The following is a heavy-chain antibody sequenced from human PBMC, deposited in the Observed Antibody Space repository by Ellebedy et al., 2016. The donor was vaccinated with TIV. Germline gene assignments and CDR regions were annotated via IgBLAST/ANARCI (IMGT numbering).Heavy chain of an antibody. Sequence: GESLKISCSASGFTFSTYSMNWVRQTPGKGLEWVSSISSSGTSIFYADSLKGRFTISRDNAENSLYLLVNSLRAEDTAVYYCARTTGEHDRYYYYMDVWGKGTTVTVSS. D-gene: IGHD4-11*01. CDR3: ARTTGEHDRYYYYMDV. CDR1: GFTFSTYS. V-gene: IGHV3-21*06. CDR2: ISSSGTSI. J-gene: IGHJ6*03.